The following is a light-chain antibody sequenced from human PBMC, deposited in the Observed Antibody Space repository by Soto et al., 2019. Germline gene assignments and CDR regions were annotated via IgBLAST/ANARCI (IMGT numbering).Light chain of an antibody. Sequence: DIQMTQSPSSLSASVGDSVTISCRAGQTINTYLNWYQQKPGQAPKVLMFAISNLQPGVPSRFRGSGSGAEFSLTISSLHPEDAASYYCQQSYSMPRWRFGQGTKVQIK. CDR2: AIS. V-gene: IGKV1-39*01. J-gene: IGKJ1*01. CDR1: QTINTY. CDR3: QQSYSMPRWR.